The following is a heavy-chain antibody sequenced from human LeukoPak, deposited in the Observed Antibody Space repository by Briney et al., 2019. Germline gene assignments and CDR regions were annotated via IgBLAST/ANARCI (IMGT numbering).Heavy chain of an antibody. CDR1: GDSISSYY. CDR3: ATGYSSTWYYFDY. J-gene: IGHJ4*02. Sequence: PSETLSLTCTVSGDSISSYYWXXIRXXPGXGXXWIGYIYHSGSTNYNPSLKSRVTXSADTSKDQFSLKLASVTAADTAVYYCATGYSSTWYYFDYWGQGTLVTVSS. V-gene: IGHV4-59*01. D-gene: IGHD6-13*01. CDR2: IYHSGST.